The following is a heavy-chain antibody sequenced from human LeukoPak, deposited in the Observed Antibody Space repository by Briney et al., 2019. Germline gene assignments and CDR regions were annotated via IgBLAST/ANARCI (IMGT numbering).Heavy chain of an antibody. CDR3: ARAPVSRGGPDAFDI. CDR2: IKQDGSEK. Sequence: PGGSLRLSCAASGFTFSSYWLSWVRQAPGKGLEWVANIKQDGSEKYYVDSVKGRFTISRDNAKNSLYLQMNSLRAEDTAVYYCARAPVSRGGPDAFDIWGQGTMVTVSS. V-gene: IGHV3-7*01. CDR1: GFTFSSYW. J-gene: IGHJ3*02. D-gene: IGHD2-15*01.